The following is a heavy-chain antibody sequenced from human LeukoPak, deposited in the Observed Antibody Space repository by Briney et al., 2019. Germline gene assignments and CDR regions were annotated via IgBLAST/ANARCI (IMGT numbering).Heavy chain of an antibody. D-gene: IGHD4-23*01. Sequence: PSQTLSLTCTVSGGSISSGDYYWSWIRQPPGKGLEWIGFIYYRGSTYYNPSLKSRVTISVDTSKNQFSLKLYSVTATDTAVYYCARRGGGGNPTDDAFDIWGQGTMVTVSS. J-gene: IGHJ3*02. V-gene: IGHV4-30-4*01. CDR3: ARRGGGGNPTDDAFDI. CDR1: GGSISSGDYY. CDR2: IYYRGST.